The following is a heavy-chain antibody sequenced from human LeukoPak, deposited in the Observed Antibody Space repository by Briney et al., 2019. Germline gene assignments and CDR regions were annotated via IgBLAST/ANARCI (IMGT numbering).Heavy chain of an antibody. CDR2: ISSSSSYI. CDR3: ASSVREHYYDSSGYYYVKGYY. D-gene: IGHD3-22*01. V-gene: IGHV3-21*01. CDR1: GFTFSSYS. Sequence: GGSLRLSCGASGFTFSSYSMNWVRQAPGKGLEWVSSISSSSSYIYYADSVKGRFTISRDNAKNSLYLQMNSLRAEDTAVYYCASSVREHYYDSSGYYYVKGYYWGQGTLVTVSS. J-gene: IGHJ4*02.